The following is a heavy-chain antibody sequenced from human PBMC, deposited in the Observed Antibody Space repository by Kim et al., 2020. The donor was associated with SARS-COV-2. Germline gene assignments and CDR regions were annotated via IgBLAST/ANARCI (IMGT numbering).Heavy chain of an antibody. D-gene: IGHD3-16*01. V-gene: IGHV3-23*01. J-gene: IGHJ4*02. CDR2: GST. Sequence: GSTYYADSVKGRFTISRDNSKNTLYLQMNSLRAEDTAVYYCAKITPSPGNWGQGTLVTVSS. CDR3: AKITPSPGN.